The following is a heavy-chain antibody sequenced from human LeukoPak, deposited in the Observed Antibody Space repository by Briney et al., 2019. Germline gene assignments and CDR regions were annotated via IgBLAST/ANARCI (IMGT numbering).Heavy chain of an antibody. CDR3: TRDLDYYDSSGYH. V-gene: IGHV3-49*04. J-gene: IGHJ4*02. CDR1: GFTFSSYS. D-gene: IGHD3-22*01. CDR2: IRSKAYGGTT. Sequence: GGSLRLSCAASGFTFSSYSMNWVRQAPGKGLEWVGFIRSKAYGGTTEYAASVKGRFTISRDDSKSIAYLQMNSLKTEDTAVYYCTRDLDYYDSSGYHGGQGTLVTVSS.